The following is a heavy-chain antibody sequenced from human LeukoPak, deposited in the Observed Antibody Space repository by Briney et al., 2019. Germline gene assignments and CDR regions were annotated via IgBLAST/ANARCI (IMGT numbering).Heavy chain of an antibody. D-gene: IGHD5-18*01. J-gene: IGHJ4*02. CDR3: ARESSYGFDY. CDR1: GFTFSDYY. CDR2: ISSSASTR. Sequence: PGGSLRLSCAASGFTFSDYYMSWIRQAPGKGLEWVSFISSSASTRYYADSVKGRFTISRDNAKNSLYLQMNSLRAEDTAVHYCARESSYGFDYWGQGTLVTVSS. V-gene: IGHV3-11*01.